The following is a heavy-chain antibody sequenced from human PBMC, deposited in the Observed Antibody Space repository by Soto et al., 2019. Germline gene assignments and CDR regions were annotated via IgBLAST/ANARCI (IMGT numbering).Heavy chain of an antibody. Sequence: EVQLVESGGGLVQPGGSLRLSCAASGFTVSTKYMSWVRQAPGKGLERVSVIYSGGSTFYADSVRGRFTISRDNSKNTVNLQMNILRAEDTAVYYCARDPWAADYWGPGTLVTVSS. J-gene: IGHJ4*02. CDR1: GFTVSTKY. V-gene: IGHV3-66*01. D-gene: IGHD3-16*01. CDR2: IYSGGST. CDR3: ARDPWAADY.